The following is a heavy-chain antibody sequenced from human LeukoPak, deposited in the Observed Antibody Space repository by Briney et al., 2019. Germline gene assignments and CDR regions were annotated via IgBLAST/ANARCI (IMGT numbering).Heavy chain of an antibody. CDR3: ARCGVPFYYYYMDV. CDR1: GFTFSSYE. CDR2: ISSSGSTT. Sequence: GGSLRLSCAASGFTFSSYEMNWVRQAPGKGLEWISYISSSGSTTHYADSVKGRFTISRDNAKNSLYLQMNSLRAEDTAVYYCARCGVPFYYYYMDVWGKGTTVTVSS. J-gene: IGHJ6*03. D-gene: IGHD2-21*01. V-gene: IGHV3-48*03.